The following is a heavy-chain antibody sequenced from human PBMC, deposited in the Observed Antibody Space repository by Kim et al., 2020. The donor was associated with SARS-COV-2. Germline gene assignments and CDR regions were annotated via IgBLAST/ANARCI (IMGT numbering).Heavy chain of an antibody. V-gene: IGHV3-21*01. Sequence: GGSLRLSCAASGFTFSSYSMNWVRQAPGKGLEWVSSISSSSCYIYYADSVKGRFTISRDNAKNSLYLQMNRLRAEDTAVYYCARDGQFLEWFSPWYYCYCMEFWGIGTTSNVS. CDR3: ARDGQFLEWFSPWYYCYCMEF. CDR2: ISSSSCYI. D-gene: IGHD3-3*01. CDR1: GFTFSSYS. J-gene: IGHJ6*03.